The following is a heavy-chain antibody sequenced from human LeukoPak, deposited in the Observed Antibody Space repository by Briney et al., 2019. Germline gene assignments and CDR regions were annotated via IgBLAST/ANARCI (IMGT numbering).Heavy chain of an antibody. CDR3: ASTYYDFWSGYLGWFDP. CDR1: GGSIRSGGYY. J-gene: IGHJ5*02. Sequence: PSETLSLTCTVSGGSIRSGGYYWSWIRQHPGKGLEWIVYIYYSGSTYYNPSLKSRVTISVDTSKNQFSLKLSSVTAADTAVYYCASTYYDFWSGYLGWFDPWGQGTLVTVSS. CDR2: IYYSGST. V-gene: IGHV4-31*03. D-gene: IGHD3-3*01.